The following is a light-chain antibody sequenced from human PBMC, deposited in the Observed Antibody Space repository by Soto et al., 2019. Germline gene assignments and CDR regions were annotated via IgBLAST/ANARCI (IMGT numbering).Light chain of an antibody. CDR1: QSVSSI. Sequence: EIEMTQSPATLSVSPGERATLSCRASQSVSSILAWYQHKPGQAPRLLIYGASTRATGIPARFSGSGSGTEVTLTISSLQSADLAVYYCQQYKNWLTWTFGQGTKVEI. CDR3: QQYKNWLTWT. J-gene: IGKJ1*01. V-gene: IGKV3-15*01. CDR2: GAS.